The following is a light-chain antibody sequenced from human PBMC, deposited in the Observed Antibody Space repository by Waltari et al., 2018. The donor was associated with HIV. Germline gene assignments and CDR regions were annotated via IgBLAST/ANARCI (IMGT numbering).Light chain of an antibody. Sequence: EIVLTQSPGTLSLSPGERVTLSCTASQSISSGYLAWYQQKPGQAPRLLIYGASSRATGIPDRFSGSASGADFALTIRRLEPEDFAVYYCHQYGISPFTFGQGTKVEFK. CDR3: HQYGISPFT. CDR1: QSISSGY. CDR2: GAS. J-gene: IGKJ1*01. V-gene: IGKV3-20*01.